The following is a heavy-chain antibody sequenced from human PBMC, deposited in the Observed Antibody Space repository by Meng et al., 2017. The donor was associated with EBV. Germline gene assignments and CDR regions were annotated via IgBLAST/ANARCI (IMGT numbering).Heavy chain of an antibody. V-gene: IGHV3-30-3*01. CDR1: GFPFSNYG. J-gene: IGHJ4*02. CDR3: ARDGGGGYNQIDY. Sequence: QVQLVESGGGVVQPGRSLRLPCGASGFPFSNYGMHVVGQTPDKGPESVAVISRDGSETYYADSGKGRFTISRDNSQNTLFLQMNSLSAEDTAVYYCARDGGGGYNQIDYWGQGTLVTVSS. D-gene: IGHD5-24*01. CDR2: ISRDGSET.